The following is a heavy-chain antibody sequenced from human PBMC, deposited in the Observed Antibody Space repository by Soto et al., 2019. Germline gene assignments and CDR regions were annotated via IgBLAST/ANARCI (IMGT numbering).Heavy chain of an antibody. Sequence: GGSLRLSCAASGFTFSSYSMNWVRQAPGKGLEWVSYISSSSSTIYYADSVKGRFTISRDNAKNSLYLQMNSLRAEDTAVYYCARLLPYYYGSEDFDYWGQGTLVTVSS. CDR2: ISSSSSTI. CDR1: GFTFSSYS. V-gene: IGHV3-48*01. CDR3: ARLLPYYYGSEDFDY. J-gene: IGHJ4*02. D-gene: IGHD3-10*01.